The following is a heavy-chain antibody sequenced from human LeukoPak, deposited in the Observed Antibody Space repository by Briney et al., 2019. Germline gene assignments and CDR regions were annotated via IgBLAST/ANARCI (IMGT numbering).Heavy chain of an antibody. V-gene: IGHV1-2*02. D-gene: IGHD2-2*01. CDR2: INPNSGAT. CDR3: ARADEYASEHYFDY. J-gene: IGHJ4*02. CDR1: GYTFTGYY. Sequence: ASVKVSCKASGYTFTGYYMHWVRQAPGQGLEWLGWINPNSGATNSAQKFQGRVTMTRDTSISTAYMEVSRLTSDDTAVYYCARADEYASEHYFDYWGQGTLVTVSS.